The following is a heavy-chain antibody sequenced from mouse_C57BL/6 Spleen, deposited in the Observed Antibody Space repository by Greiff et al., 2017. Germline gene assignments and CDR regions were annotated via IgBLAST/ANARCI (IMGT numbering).Heavy chain of an antibody. CDR1: GYTFTSYW. D-gene: IGHD1-1*01. CDR3: ARDGVITTVVLDY. CDR2: INPSSGYT. Sequence: QVQLQQSGAELAKPGASVKLSCKASGYTFTSYWMHWVKQRPGQGLEWIGYINPSSGYTKYNQKFKDKATLTADKSSSTAYMQLSSLTSEDSAVYFCARDGVITTVVLDYWGQGTTLTVSS. V-gene: IGHV1-7*01. J-gene: IGHJ2*01.